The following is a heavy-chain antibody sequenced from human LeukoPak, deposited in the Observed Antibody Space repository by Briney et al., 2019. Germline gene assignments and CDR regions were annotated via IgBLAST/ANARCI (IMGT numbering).Heavy chain of an antibody. CDR1: GGSISSHY. J-gene: IGHJ5*02. CDR3: ARGGTYSSSWYGH. D-gene: IGHD6-13*01. Sequence: PSETLSPTCTVSGGSISSHYWSWIRQPPGKGLEWIGYIYYSGSTNYNPSLKSRVTISVDTSKNQFSLKLSSVTAADTAVYYCARGGTYSSSWYGHWGQGTLVTVSS. V-gene: IGHV4-59*11. CDR2: IYYSGST.